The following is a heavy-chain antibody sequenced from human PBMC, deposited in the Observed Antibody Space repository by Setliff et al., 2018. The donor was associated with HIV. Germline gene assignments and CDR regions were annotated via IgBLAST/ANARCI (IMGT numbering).Heavy chain of an antibody. Sequence: GGSLRLSCAASGFTFSSYMMNWVRQAPGKGLEWVSGISDSGGSTYYADSVKGRFTISRDNSKNTVYLQMNSLRAEDTAEYYCAKELAASGLGYFDSWGRGILVTV. V-gene: IGHV3-23*01. CDR3: AKELAASGLGYFDS. CDR1: GFTFSSYM. D-gene: IGHD3-22*01. CDR2: ISDSGGST. J-gene: IGHJ4*02.